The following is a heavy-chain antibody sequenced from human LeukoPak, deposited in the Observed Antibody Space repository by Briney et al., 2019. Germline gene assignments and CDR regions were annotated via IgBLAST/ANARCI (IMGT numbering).Heavy chain of an antibody. CDR1: GCSFTDYP. D-gene: IGHD3-9*01. CDR3: ATDQRYAFDY. V-gene: IGHV3-48*02. J-gene: IGHJ4*02. CDR2: IRTTAEGAKYA. Sequence: GGSLRLSCATSGCSFTDYPMNWVRQAPWKGLEGISNIRTTAEGAKYAYYADSVKGRATISRDDGKNTLYLHMNSLRDDDTAVYYCATDQRYAFDYWGQGILVTVSS.